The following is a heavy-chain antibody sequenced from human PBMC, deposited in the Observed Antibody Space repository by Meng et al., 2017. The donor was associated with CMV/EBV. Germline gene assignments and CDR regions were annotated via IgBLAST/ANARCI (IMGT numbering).Heavy chain of an antibody. CDR1: GYTFTGYY. J-gene: IGHJ4*02. D-gene: IGHD1-26*01. CDR3: ARGVGGTLWHDY. Sequence: ASVKVSCKASGYTFTGYYMHWVRQAPGQGLEWMVWINPDSGGTNYAQKFQGRVTMTRDTSISTAYMELSSLRSDDTAVYYCARGVGGTLWHDYWGQGTLVTVSS. CDR2: INPDSGGT. V-gene: IGHV1-2*02.